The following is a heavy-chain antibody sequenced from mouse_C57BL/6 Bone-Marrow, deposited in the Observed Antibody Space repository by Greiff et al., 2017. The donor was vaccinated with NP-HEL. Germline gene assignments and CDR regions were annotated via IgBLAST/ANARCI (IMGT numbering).Heavy chain of an antibody. D-gene: IGHD1-1*01. J-gene: IGHJ1*03. CDR3: FYDGSPRWYVDV. Sequence: VQLKESGAELVRPGASVKLSCTASGFNIKDDYMHWVKQRPEQGLEWIGWIDPENGDTEYASKFQGKATITADTSSNTAYLQLSSLTSEGTAVYYYFYDGSPRWYVDVWCTGTTVTVSS. CDR2: IDPENGDT. V-gene: IGHV14-4*01. CDR1: GFNIKDDY.